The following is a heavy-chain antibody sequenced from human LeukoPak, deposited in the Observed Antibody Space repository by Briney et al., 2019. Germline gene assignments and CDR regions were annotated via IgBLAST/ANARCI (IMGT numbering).Heavy chain of an antibody. CDR1: GITSSNAW. CDR2: IKSKTDGGTT. D-gene: IGHD3-22*01. J-gene: IGHJ5*02. Sequence: GGSLRLSCAASGITSSNAWMSWVRQAPGKGLEWVGRIKSKTDGGTTDYAGPVKGRFTISRDDSKNMLYLQMNSLKTEDTAVYYCTTARLYYYDSSGYFPRWFDPWGQGTLVTVSS. CDR3: TTARLYYYDSSGYFPRWFDP. V-gene: IGHV3-15*01.